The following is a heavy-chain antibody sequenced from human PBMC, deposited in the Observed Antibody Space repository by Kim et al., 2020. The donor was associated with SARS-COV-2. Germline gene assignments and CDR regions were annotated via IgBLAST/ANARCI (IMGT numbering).Heavy chain of an antibody. D-gene: IGHD2-2*01. J-gene: IGHJ4*02. CDR2: VNGDGSST. CDR3: ARVSTSSLYYFDY. CDR1: GFTFSSYW. Sequence: GGSLRLSCAASGFTFSSYWMHWVRQAPGKGLVWVSRVNGDGSSTSSADSVKGRFTISRDNAKNTLYLQMNSLRAEDTAVYYCARVSTSSLYYFDYWGQGTLVTVSS. V-gene: IGHV3-74*01.